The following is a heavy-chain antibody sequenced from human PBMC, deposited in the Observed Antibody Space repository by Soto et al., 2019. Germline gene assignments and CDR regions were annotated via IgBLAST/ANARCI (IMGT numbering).Heavy chain of an antibody. D-gene: IGHD4-17*01. Sequence: EVQLLETGGGLVQPGGSLRLSCAASGFTFSSYAMSWVRPAPGKGLEWVSAISGSGGSTYYADSVKGRFTISRDNSKNTLYLQMNSLRAEDTAVYYCAKSLPYLRNFDYWGQGTLVTVSS. CDR2: ISGSGGST. V-gene: IGHV3-23*01. J-gene: IGHJ4*02. CDR3: AKSLPYLRNFDY. CDR1: GFTFSSYA.